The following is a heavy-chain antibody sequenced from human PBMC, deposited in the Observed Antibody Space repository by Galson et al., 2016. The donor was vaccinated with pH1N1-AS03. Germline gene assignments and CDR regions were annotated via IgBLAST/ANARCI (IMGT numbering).Heavy chain of an antibody. CDR3: ARVGVPAAIGGYYFDH. V-gene: IGHV4-61*01. CDR1: GDSFNSGIYY. CDR2: IYYTGRT. Sequence: SETLSLTCTVSGDSFNSGIYYWSWIRQPPGKGLEWLGFIYYTGRTTYNPSLESRVTISLDTSKTQFSLKLSSVTTADTAFYYCARVGVPAAIGGYYFDHWGQGTLVAVSS. J-gene: IGHJ4*02. D-gene: IGHD2-2*02.